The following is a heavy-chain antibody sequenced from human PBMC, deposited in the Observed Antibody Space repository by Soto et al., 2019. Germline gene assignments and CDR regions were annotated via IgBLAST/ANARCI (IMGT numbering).Heavy chain of an antibody. J-gene: IGHJ6*03. Sequence: ETLSLTCTVSGGSINNGDYYWSWIRQSPGKGLEWIGYIYYSGSTNYNPSLKSRVTISVDTSKNQFSLKLSSVTAADTAVYYCALGYYGSGSSYYYYYYMDVWGKGTTVTVSS. CDR3: ALGYYGSGSSYYYYYYMDV. D-gene: IGHD3-10*01. CDR2: IYYSGST. CDR1: GGSINNGDYY. V-gene: IGHV4-61*08.